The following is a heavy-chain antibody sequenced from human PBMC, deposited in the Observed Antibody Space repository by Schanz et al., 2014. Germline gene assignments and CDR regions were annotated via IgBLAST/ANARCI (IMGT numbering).Heavy chain of an antibody. Sequence: QVQLVQSGAEVKKPGASVKVSCEASGYTFTSYYIHWVRQAPGQGLEWMGRIIPILDKTNYAQKFQGRVTMTADKSTSTVYMEVSGLRSEDTAVYYCAKVDRTRYYAMDVWGQGTTVTVSS. CDR1: GYTFTSYY. CDR2: IIPILDKT. J-gene: IGHJ6*02. V-gene: IGHV1-46*01. CDR3: AKVDRTRYYAMDV. D-gene: IGHD3-9*01.